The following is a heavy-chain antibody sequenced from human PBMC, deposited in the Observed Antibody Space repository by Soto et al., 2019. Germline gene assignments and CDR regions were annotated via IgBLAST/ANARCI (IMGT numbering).Heavy chain of an antibody. CDR2: MSYDGSNK. V-gene: IGHV3-30-3*01. J-gene: IGHJ4*02. CDR1: GFTFSNT. Sequence: QVQLVESGGGVVQPGRSLRLSCVTSGFTFSNTMHWVRQAPGKGLEWVAVMSYDGSNKDSADAVKGRFTISRDNSKDTLYLQMNSLRAEDTAVYYCARSRTGAGLDFWGQGTLVTVSS. D-gene: IGHD6-19*01. CDR3: ARSRTGAGLDF.